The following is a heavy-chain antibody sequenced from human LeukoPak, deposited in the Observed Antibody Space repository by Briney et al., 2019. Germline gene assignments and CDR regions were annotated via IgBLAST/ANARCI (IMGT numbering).Heavy chain of an antibody. CDR3: ARAPTMVRGVRNGVFDY. D-gene: IGHD3-10*01. V-gene: IGHV4-38-2*02. CDR2: TYHSGTS. CDR1: GYSISNGYY. J-gene: IGHJ4*02. Sequence: SETLSLTCTVSGYSISNGYYWGWIRRPPGKGLEWIGTTYHSGTSYYNPSLKSRVTISVDTSKNQFSLKLSSVTAADTAVYYCARAPTMVRGVRNGVFDYWGQGTLVTVSS.